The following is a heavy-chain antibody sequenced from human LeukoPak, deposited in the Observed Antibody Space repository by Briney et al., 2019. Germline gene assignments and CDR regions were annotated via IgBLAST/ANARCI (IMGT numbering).Heavy chain of an antibody. D-gene: IGHD3-22*01. CDR1: GFTFSSYA. J-gene: IGHJ4*02. CDR2: ISYDGSNK. V-gene: IGHV3-30*01. CDR3: ARGGYDSSGYYYYFDY. Sequence: GVSLRLFCGACGFTFSSYAMHWVRQAPGKGLEWVAVISYDGSNKYYADSVKGRFTISRDNSKNTLYLQMNSQRAEDTAVYYCARGGYDSSGYYYYFDYWGQGTLVTVSS.